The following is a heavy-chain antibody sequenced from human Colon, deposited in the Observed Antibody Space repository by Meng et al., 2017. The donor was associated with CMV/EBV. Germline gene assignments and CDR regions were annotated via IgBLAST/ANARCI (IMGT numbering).Heavy chain of an antibody. CDR1: GFTFSSYA. V-gene: IGHV3-23*03. J-gene: IGHJ4*02. CDR3: ASTGPLYGLYFCY. D-gene: IGHD2-8*01. CDR2: IYSGGSDT. Sequence: GGSLRLSCAASGFTFSSYAMTWVRQAPGKGLEWVSLIYSGGSDTFYYADSVKGRFTIFRDNAKNSVYLQMNSLRAEDTAVYYCASTGPLYGLYFCYWGQGTLVTVSS.